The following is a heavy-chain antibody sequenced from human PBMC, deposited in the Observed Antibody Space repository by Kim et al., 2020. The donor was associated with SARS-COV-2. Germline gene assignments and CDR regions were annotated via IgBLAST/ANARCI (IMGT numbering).Heavy chain of an antibody. V-gene: IGHV3-66*01. CDR1: GYTVTYSY. CDR2: IYSGGNT. D-gene: IGHD3-22*01. J-gene: IGHJ1*01. Sequence: GGSLRLSCAASGYTVTYSYMGWVRQAPGKGLEWVSFIYSGGNTIYADSVKGRLISRDHSKNTLYLQMNSLRAEDTAVYYCATVVFYYDAGYFKNWGQGTLVIVSS. CDR3: ATVVFYYDAGYFKN.